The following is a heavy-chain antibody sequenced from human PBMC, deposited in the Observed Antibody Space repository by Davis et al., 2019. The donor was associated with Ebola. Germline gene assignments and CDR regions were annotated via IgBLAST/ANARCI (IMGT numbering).Heavy chain of an antibody. CDR3: ARHLRDLEYSSSSGLDY. V-gene: IGHV5-51*01. Sequence: PGGSLRLSCKASGYNFGSHWIGWVRQMPGKGLEWMGIIYPHDSDTRYSPSFQGQVTISADKSITTAYLQWSSLKASDTAMYYCARHLRDLEYSSSSGLDYWGQGTLVTVSS. CDR2: IYPHDSDT. CDR1: GYNFGSHW. D-gene: IGHD6-6*01. J-gene: IGHJ4*02.